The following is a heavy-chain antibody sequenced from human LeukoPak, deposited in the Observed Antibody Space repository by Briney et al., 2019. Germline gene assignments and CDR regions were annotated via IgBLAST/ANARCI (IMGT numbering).Heavy chain of an antibody. Sequence: PSETLSLTCTVSGGSLSSSSYYWGWIRQPPGKGLEWIGTIYYSGSTYYNPSLKSRVTISVDTSKNQFPLKLSSVTAADTAVYYCAGATFRPYYYGSGSPFDPWGQGTLVTVSS. CDR2: IYYSGST. V-gene: IGHV4-39*06. D-gene: IGHD3-10*01. J-gene: IGHJ5*02. CDR3: AGATFRPYYYGSGSPFDP. CDR1: GGSLSSSSYY.